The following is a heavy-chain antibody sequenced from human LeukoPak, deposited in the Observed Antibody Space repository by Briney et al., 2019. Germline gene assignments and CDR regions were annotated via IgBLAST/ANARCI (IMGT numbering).Heavy chain of an antibody. D-gene: IGHD6-19*01. CDR2: IRNDGGWT. CDR3: ARDLSSGNYYYGMDV. Sequence: GGSLRLSCAASGFTFSVYGMHWVRQAPGKGLEYGSAIRNDGGWTYYDDSVKGRFTISRDHSQDTLYLQMGSLKAEDMAVYYCARDLSSGNYYYGMDVWGQGTTVTVSS. V-gene: IGHV3-64*02. J-gene: IGHJ6*02. CDR1: GFTFSVYG.